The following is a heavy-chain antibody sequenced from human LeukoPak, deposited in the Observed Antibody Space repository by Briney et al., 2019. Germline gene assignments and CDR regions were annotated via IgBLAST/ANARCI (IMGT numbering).Heavy chain of an antibody. J-gene: IGHJ4*02. Sequence: PGGSLRLTCTASGFTFDDYAMHWVRQAPGKGLEWVSGISWNSGSIGYADSVKGRFTISRDNPKSSLYLQMNSLRAANTALYYSARRRGLGYCSSTSCYAGYFDYWGQGTLVTVSS. CDR3: ARRRGLGYCSSTSCYAGYFDY. V-gene: IGHV3-9*01. CDR1: GFTFDDYA. CDR2: ISWNSGSI. D-gene: IGHD2-2*01.